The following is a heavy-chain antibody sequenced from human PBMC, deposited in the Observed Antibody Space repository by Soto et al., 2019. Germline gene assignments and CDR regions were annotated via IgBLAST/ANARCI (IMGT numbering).Heavy chain of an antibody. V-gene: IGHV4-59*01. CDR1: GGSISSYY. CDR2: IYYSGST. D-gene: IGHD2-2*01. CDR3: ARVRSSTSGGV. Sequence: KSSETLSLTCTVSGGSISSYYWSWIRQPPGKGLEWIGYIYYSGSTNYNPSLKSRVTISVDTSKNQFSLKLSSVTAADTAVYYCARVRSSTSGGVWGQGTLVTVSS. J-gene: IGHJ4*02.